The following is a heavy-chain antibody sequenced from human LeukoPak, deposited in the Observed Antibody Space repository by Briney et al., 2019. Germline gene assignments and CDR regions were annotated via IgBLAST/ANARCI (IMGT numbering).Heavy chain of an antibody. J-gene: IGHJ2*01. CDR1: GFTFSDYY. Sequence: PGGSLRLSCAASGFTFSDYYMSWIRQVPGKGLEWVSYISNSANTIYYADPVKGRFTISRDNAKNSLYLQMNSLRDEDTAVYYCARGWGSKGRDFDLWGRGTLVTVSS. D-gene: IGHD7-27*01. CDR2: ISNSANTI. CDR3: ARGWGSKGRDFDL. V-gene: IGHV3-11*04.